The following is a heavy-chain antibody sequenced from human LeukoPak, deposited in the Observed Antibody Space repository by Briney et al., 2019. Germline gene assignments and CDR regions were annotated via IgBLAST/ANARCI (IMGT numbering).Heavy chain of an antibody. V-gene: IGHV3-48*03. CDR1: GGTFSSYE. CDR3: ARDRCTSTSCFLDY. D-gene: IGHD2-2*01. J-gene: IGHJ4*02. Sequence: SCKASGGTFSSYELNWVRRAPGKGLEWVSYISRTASSIYYADAVKGRFTISRDNAKNSLYLQMSSLRAEDTAVYYCARDRCTSTSCFLDYWGQGTLVTVSS. CDR2: ISRTASSI.